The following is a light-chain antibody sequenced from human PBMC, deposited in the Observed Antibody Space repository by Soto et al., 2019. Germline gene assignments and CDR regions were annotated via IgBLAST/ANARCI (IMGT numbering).Light chain of an antibody. CDR3: SSYTTDNTEV. J-gene: IGLJ1*01. CDR2: DVS. Sequence: QSALTQPASVSGSPGQSIASSCTGTSSDVGGYNYVSWYQQHPGKAPKLLIFDVSHRPSGVSDRFSVSKSGNTASLTISGLQAEDEADYYCSSYTTDNTEVFGTGTKVTVL. CDR1: SSDVGGYNY. V-gene: IGLV2-14*03.